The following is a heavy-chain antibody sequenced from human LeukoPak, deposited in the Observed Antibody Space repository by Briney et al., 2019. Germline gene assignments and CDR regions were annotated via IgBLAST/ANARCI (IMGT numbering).Heavy chain of an antibody. D-gene: IGHD6-6*01. V-gene: IGHV3-23*01. Sequence: PGRSLRLSSAPAGFTFSTYAMSWVRQAPGKGVEWFSIISGSSRNIYYAETVKVRFTISRDNSKNTLYLHMTRLGAEDTAVYYCAKELDDFWGQGTLVTVSS. CDR3: AKELDDF. CDR2: ISGSSRNI. CDR1: GFTFSTYA. J-gene: IGHJ4*02.